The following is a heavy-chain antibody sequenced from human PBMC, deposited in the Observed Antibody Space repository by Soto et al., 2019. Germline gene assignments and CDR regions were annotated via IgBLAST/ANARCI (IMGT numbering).Heavy chain of an antibody. J-gene: IGHJ6*02. Sequence: ASVKVSCKASGYTFTSYAMHWVRQAPGQRLEWMGWINAGNGNTKYSQKFQGRVTITRDTSASTAYMELSSLRSEDTAVYYCASVWNGYYGMDVWGQGTTVTVSS. CDR3: ASVWNGYYGMDV. D-gene: IGHD1-1*01. CDR1: GYTFTSYA. V-gene: IGHV1-3*01. CDR2: INAGNGNT.